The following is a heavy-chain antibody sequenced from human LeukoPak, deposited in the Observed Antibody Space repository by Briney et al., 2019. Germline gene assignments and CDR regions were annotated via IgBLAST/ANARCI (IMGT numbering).Heavy chain of an antibody. Sequence: KPGGSLRLSCAASGFTFSDYYMSWIRQAPGKGLEWVSYISSSGSTIYYADSVEGRFTISRDNAKNSLYLQMNSLRAEDTAVYYCARVIEDAYYYYYMDVWGKGTTVTVSS. CDR1: GFTFSDYY. V-gene: IGHV3-11*04. CDR2: ISSSGSTI. J-gene: IGHJ6*03. CDR3: ARVIEDAYYYYYMDV. D-gene: IGHD2-21*01.